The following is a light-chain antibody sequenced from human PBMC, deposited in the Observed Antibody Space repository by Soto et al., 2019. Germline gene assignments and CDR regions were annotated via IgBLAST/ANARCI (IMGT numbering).Light chain of an antibody. CDR2: DVS. CDR3: CSYAGSYTFYV. J-gene: IGLJ1*01. V-gene: IGLV2-11*01. CDR1: SSEFGGYNY. Sequence: SVLTQPPSVSGAPGQSVTLSRTGNSSEFGGYNYVSWYQQHPGKAPKLMIYDVSKRPSGVPDRFSGSKSGNTASLTISGLQAEDEADYYCCSYAGSYTFYVFGTGTKVTVL.